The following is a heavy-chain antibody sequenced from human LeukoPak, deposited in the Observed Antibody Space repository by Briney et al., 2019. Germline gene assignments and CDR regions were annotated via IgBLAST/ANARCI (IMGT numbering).Heavy chain of an antibody. Sequence: GGSLRLSCAASGFTFSSYAMSWVRQAPGKGLEWVSAISGSGGSTYYADSVKGRFTISRDNSKNTLYLQMNSLRAEDTAVYYCAKVPVLLWFGELSYYFDYWGQGTLVTVSS. V-gene: IGHV3-23*01. J-gene: IGHJ4*02. D-gene: IGHD3-10*01. CDR2: ISGSGGST. CDR1: GFTFSSYA. CDR3: AKVPVLLWFGELSYYFDY.